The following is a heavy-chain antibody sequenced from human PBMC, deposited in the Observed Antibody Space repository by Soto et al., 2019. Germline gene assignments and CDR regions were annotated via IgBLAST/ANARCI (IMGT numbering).Heavy chain of an antibody. J-gene: IGHJ6*03. Sequence: QTGGSLRLSCTASGFTFSSYAMSGVRQDPGKGLEWVSAISGSGGSTYYADSVKGRFTISRDNSKNTLYLQMNSLRAEDTAVYYCAKALDSSGPLPPYYMDVWGKGTTVTVSS. D-gene: IGHD6-19*01. CDR2: ISGSGGST. V-gene: IGHV3-23*01. CDR3: AKALDSSGPLPPYYMDV. CDR1: GFTFSSYA.